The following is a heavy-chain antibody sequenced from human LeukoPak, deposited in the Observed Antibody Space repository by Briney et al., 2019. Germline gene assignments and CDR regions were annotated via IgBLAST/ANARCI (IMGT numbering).Heavy chain of an antibody. CDR2: INRRGIT. D-gene: IGHD4-11*01. V-gene: IGHV4-34*01. J-gene: IGHJ4*02. Sequence: PSETLSLTCAVYVESFSGYYWIWIRQSPGKGLEWIGEINRRGITNYNPSLKSRVTISVDTSKNQFSLKLNSVTAADMAIYYCARRVGQRTTVDYWGQGTQVTVSS. CDR1: VESFSGYY. CDR3: ARRVGQRTTVDY.